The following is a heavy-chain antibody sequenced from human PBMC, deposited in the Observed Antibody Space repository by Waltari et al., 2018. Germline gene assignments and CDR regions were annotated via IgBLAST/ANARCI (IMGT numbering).Heavy chain of an antibody. J-gene: IGHJ3*02. D-gene: IGHD3-22*01. CDR2: ITPSGGST. Sequence: QVQLVQSGAEVKKPGASVKVSCKASGYTFTSYYMHWVRQAPGQGLEWMGIITPSGGSTSYVQNLQGRVTMNRDKSTSTVYMELSSLRSEDTAVYYSVRPASYYYDSSGPGAFDIWGQGTMVTVSS. CDR1: GYTFTSYY. CDR3: VRPASYYYDSSGPGAFDI. V-gene: IGHV1-46*01.